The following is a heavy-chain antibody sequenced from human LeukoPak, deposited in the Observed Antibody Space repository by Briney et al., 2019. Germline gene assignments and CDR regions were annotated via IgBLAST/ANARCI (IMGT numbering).Heavy chain of an antibody. V-gene: IGHV3-21*01. CDR1: GFTFSSYS. J-gene: IGHJ5*02. CDR2: IRSSSYI. Sequence: RGSLRLSCAASGFTFSSYSMNWVRQAPGKGLEWVSSIRSSSYIHYADSVKGRSTTSRDNAKNSLSRQMNSLRAEDTAVYYCARGFDTWGEGTLVTAS. CDR3: ARGFDT.